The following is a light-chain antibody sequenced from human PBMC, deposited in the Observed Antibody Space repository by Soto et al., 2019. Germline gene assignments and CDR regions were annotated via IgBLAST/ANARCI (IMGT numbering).Light chain of an antibody. CDR2: GAS. Sequence: EIVMTQSPATLSVSPGERATLSCRASQSVSSNLAWYQQKPGQAPRLHIYGASTRATGIPARFSGSGSGTEFTLTISSLQSEDFAVYYWQQYNNWPPWTFGQGTKVEIK. CDR1: QSVSSN. V-gene: IGKV3-15*01. CDR3: QQYNNWPPWT. J-gene: IGKJ1*01.